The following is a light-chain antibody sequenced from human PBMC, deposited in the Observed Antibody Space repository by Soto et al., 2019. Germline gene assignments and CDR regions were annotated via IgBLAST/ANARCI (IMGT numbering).Light chain of an antibody. CDR2: EGI. CDR3: CSFTTSATWV. CDR1: SSDVGSYNL. Sequence: QSALTQPASVSGSPGQSITISCTGTSSDVGSYNLVSWYQQHPGKVPKLIIYEGIKRPSGVSNRFSGSKSGNTASLTISGLQAEDEADYYCCSFTTSATWVFGGGTKLTVL. J-gene: IGLJ3*02. V-gene: IGLV2-23*01.